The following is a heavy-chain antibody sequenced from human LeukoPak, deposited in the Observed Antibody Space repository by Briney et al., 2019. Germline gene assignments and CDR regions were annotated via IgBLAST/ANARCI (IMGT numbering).Heavy chain of an antibody. CDR1: GYTFNGFY. V-gene: IGHV1-46*02. CDR2: INPSRGST. CDR3: TRGVQLERRYYNWFDP. D-gene: IGHD1-1*01. J-gene: IGHJ5*02. Sequence: GASVKVSCKASGYTFNGFYLHWVRQAPGQGLEWMGMINPSRGSTSYAQKFQGGLTMTRDTSTSTVYMELSSLRSEDTAVYYCTRGVQLERRYYNWFDPWGQGTLVTVSS.